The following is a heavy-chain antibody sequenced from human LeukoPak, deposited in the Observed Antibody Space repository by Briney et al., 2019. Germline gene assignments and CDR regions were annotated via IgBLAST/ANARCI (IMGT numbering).Heavy chain of an antibody. CDR2: ITSDGSST. CDR3: ARQESLAFDI. CDR1: GFTFSSYW. V-gene: IGHV3-74*01. J-gene: IGHJ3*02. Sequence: GGSLRLSCAASGFTFSSYWMHWVRQAPGKGLVWVSRITSDGSSTSYADSVKGRFTISRDNAKDTLYLQMNSLGAEDTAVYYCARQESLAFDIWGQGTMVTVSS.